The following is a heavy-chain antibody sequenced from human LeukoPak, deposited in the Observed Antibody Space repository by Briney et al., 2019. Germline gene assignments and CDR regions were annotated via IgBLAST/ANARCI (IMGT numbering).Heavy chain of an antibody. Sequence: PGGSLRLSCTASGFTFGDYAMSWFRQAPGKGLEWVGFIRSKAYGGTTEYAASVKGRFTISRDDSKSIAYLQMNSLKTEDTAVYYCTRPYYGSGSYYVYFDYWGQGTLVTVSS. CDR2: IRSKAYGGTT. D-gene: IGHD3-10*01. J-gene: IGHJ4*02. CDR3: TRPYYGSGSYYVYFDY. CDR1: GFTFGDYA. V-gene: IGHV3-49*03.